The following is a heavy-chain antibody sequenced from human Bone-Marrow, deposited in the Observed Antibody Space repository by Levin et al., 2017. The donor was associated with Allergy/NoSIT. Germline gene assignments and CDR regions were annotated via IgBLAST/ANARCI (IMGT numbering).Heavy chain of an antibody. CDR1: GFIFSSYG. CDR2: ISHDGTNT. Sequence: GGSLRLSCAASGFIFSSYGMHWVRQAPGKGLEWVALISHDGTNTYYVDSVKGRFAISRDNSKTTLFLQMNSLRPEDTAVYYCAKDLGSTWYYFDSWGQGTLVTVSS. CDR3: AKDLGSTWYYFDS. J-gene: IGHJ4*02. V-gene: IGHV3-30*18. D-gene: IGHD6-13*01.